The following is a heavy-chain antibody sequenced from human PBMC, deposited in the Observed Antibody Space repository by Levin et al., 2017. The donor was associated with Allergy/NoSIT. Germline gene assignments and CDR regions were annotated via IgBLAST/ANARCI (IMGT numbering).Heavy chain of an antibody. CDR3: ARASPPAIATRYAMDV. D-gene: IGHD6-6*01. CDR2: ISASSATI. Sequence: SCAASNFTFDKYTIHWVRQAPGKGPEWVSAISASSATIVYADSVKGRFTVSRDNAKNSVYLQMGSLRAEDTAVYFCARASPPAIATRYAMDVWGQGTTVTVSS. J-gene: IGHJ6*02. CDR1: NFTFDKYT. V-gene: IGHV3-21*01.